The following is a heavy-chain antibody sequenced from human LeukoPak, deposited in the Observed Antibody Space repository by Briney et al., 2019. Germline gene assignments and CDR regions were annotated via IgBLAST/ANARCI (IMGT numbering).Heavy chain of an antibody. CDR1: GYSFTGYY. J-gene: IGHJ5*02. CDR2: INPNTGGT. V-gene: IGHV1-2*02. Sequence: ASVKVSCKASGYSFTGYYMHWVRQAPGQRLEWMGWINPNTGGTNYAQKFKGRVTMTRDTSISTAYMELSSLRSDDTAVYYCVRDYIAVAVLGPDVTWFDPWGQGTLVTVSS. CDR3: VRDYIAVAVLGPDVTWFDP. D-gene: IGHD6-19*01.